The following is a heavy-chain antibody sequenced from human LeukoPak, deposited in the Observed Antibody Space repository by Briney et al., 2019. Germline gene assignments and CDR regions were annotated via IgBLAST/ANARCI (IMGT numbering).Heavy chain of an antibody. CDR2: INIGGTNT. V-gene: IGHV3-11*06. J-gene: IGHJ4*02. D-gene: IGHD2-2*01. Sequence: PGGSLRLSCAASGFTFNVYYMSWIRQAPGKGLEWLSYINIGGTNTHYADSVKGRFTVSRDNSKSTLDLHMSSLSAEDTAIYYCAKDQYPGSGYCSGSSCYGGFDSWGQGTLVTISS. CDR3: AKDQYPGSGYCSGSSCYGGFDS. CDR1: GFTFNVYY.